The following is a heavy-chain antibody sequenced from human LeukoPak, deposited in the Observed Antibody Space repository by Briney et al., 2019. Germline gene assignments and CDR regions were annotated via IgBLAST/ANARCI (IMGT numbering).Heavy chain of an antibody. Sequence: GESLKISCKGSGYSFTSYWIGWVRQMPGKGLEWMGIIYPGDSDTRYSPSFQGRVTISPDKSISTAYLQWSSLKAWDTAMYYCARTAVAGTGGWYFDLWGRGTLVTVSS. CDR1: GYSFTSYW. CDR2: IYPGDSDT. J-gene: IGHJ2*01. D-gene: IGHD6-19*01. V-gene: IGHV5-51*01. CDR3: ARTAVAGTGGWYFDL.